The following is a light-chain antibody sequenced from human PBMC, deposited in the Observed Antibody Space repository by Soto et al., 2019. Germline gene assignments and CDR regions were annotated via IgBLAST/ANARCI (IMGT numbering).Light chain of an antibody. Sequence: DIQMTQSPFTLSASVGDRVTITCRASQTISSWLAWYRQIPGKAPKLLIYDASNLESGVPSRFSGSGSGTEFTLTISSLQPEDFAVYYCQQYENYWTFGQGTKVDIK. CDR3: QQYENYWT. CDR2: DAS. V-gene: IGKV1-5*01. J-gene: IGKJ1*01. CDR1: QTISSW.